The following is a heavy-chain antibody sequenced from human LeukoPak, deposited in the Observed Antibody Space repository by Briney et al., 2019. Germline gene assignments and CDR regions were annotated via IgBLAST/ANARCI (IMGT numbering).Heavy chain of an antibody. J-gene: IGHJ5*02. CDR2: IYHSGST. CDR1: GYSISSGYY. Sequence: SQTLSLTCAVSGYSISSGYYWGWIRQPPGKWLEWIGSIYHSGSTYYNPSLKSRVTISVDTSKNQFSLKLSSVTAADTAVYYCARQEALDWLDPWGQGTLVTVSS. CDR3: ARQEALDWLDP. V-gene: IGHV4-38-2*01.